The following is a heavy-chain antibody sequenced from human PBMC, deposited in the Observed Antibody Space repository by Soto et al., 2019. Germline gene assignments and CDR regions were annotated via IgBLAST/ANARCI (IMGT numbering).Heavy chain of an antibody. D-gene: IGHD2-2*01. V-gene: IGHV1-46*03. J-gene: IGHJ3*02. Sequence: GASVKVSCKASGYTFTSYYMHWVRQAPGQGLKWMGIINPSGGSTSYAQKFQGRVTMTRDTSTSTVYMELSSLRSEDTAVYYCARDPGCSSTSCYFGDAFDIWGQGTMVTVSS. CDR3: ARDPGCSSTSCYFGDAFDI. CDR1: GYTFTSYY. CDR2: INPSGGST.